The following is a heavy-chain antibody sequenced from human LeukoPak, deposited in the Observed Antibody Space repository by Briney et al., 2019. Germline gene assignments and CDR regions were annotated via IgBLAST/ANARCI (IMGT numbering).Heavy chain of an antibody. Sequence: GGSLRLSCAASGFTFSGYAMSWVRQAPGKGLEWVSGISGSGGSPSYVDSVKGRFTISRDNSKNTLYLQMNSLRAEDTAMYYCAKRRGEVPTASLDYWGQGTLVTVSS. V-gene: IGHV3-23*01. D-gene: IGHD2-2*01. CDR2: ISGSGGSP. CDR3: AKRRGEVPTASLDY. J-gene: IGHJ4*02. CDR1: GFTFSGYA.